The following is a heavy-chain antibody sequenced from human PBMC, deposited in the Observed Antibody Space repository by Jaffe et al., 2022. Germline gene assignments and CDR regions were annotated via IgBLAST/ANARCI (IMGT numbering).Heavy chain of an antibody. V-gene: IGHV3-7*01. CDR3: AASQY. CDR2: INQDGSEK. CDR1: GFTFSSHW. J-gene: IGHJ4*02. Sequence: EVQVVESGGGLVQPGGSLRLSCAASGFTFSSHWLTWVRQVPGKGLEWVANINQDGSEKNFVDSVKGRFTISRDNAKNSLYLEMNSLRVEDTAVYYCAASQYWGQGTLVTVSS.